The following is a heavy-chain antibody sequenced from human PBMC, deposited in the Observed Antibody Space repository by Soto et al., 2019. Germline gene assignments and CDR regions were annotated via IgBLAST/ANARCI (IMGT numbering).Heavy chain of an antibody. CDR1: GGSISSGGYY. CDR3: ARDSPAAGPLNYGGMDV. D-gene: IGHD6-13*01. CDR2: IYHSGST. J-gene: IGHJ6*02. Sequence: QVQLQESGPGLVKPSQTLSVTCTVSGGSISSGGYYWTWIRQHPGKGLEWIGFIYHSGSTKYNPSLTSRATMSVDMSKNQFSLKLSSVTAADTAVYYCARDSPAAGPLNYGGMDVWGQGTTVTVSS. V-gene: IGHV4-31*03.